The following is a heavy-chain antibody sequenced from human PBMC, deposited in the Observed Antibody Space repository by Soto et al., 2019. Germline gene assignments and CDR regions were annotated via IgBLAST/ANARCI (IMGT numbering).Heavy chain of an antibody. CDR3: VRPKGIAVAGIGSNTSDI. Sequence: GESLKISCKASGYSFTNYWIGWVRQMPVKGLEWMGIIYPGDSQTRYSPSFQGQVTISADKSISTAYVQWSSLKASDTAMYYCVRPKGIAVAGIGSNTSDIWGQGTMVTVSS. V-gene: IGHV5-51*01. CDR2: IYPGDSQT. J-gene: IGHJ3*02. D-gene: IGHD6-19*01. CDR1: GYSFTNYW.